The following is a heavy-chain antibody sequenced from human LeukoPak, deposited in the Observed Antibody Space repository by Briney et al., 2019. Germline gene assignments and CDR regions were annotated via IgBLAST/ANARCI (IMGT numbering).Heavy chain of an antibody. CDR2: ISGYGGGT. CDR3: ANGRGISTGVATDY. Sequence: PGGSLRLSCAASVFKLDNYALSWVRQAPGKGLEWVSAISGYGGGTYYADSVKGGFTISRDNSKNTLYLQMDSLRAEDTAVYYCANGRGISTGVATDYWGQGTLVTVSS. D-gene: IGHD3-3*01. J-gene: IGHJ4*02. CDR1: VFKLDNYA. V-gene: IGHV3-23*01.